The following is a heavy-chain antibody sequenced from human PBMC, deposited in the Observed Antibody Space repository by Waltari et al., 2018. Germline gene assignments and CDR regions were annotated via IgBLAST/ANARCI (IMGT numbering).Heavy chain of an antibody. V-gene: IGHV3-23*03. CDR3: AKDGQVAAFDY. D-gene: IGHD5-12*01. CDR1: GFTFSSYA. Sequence: EVQLLESGGGLVQPGGSLRLSCAASGFTFSSYAMSWVRQAPGKGLEWVSVIYSGGSSTYYADSVKGRFTISRDNSKNTLYLQMNSLRAEDTAVYYCAKDGQVAAFDYWGQGTLVTVSS. CDR2: IYSGGSST. J-gene: IGHJ4*02.